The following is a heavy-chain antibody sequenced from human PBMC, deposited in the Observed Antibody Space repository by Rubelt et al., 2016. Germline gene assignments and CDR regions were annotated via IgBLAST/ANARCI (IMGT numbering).Heavy chain of an antibody. D-gene: IGHD5-24*01. Sequence: QVQLVQSGAEVKKPGASVKVSCKASGYTFTGYYMHWVRQAPGQGLEWVGRINPNSGGTNYAQKLQSRLTMTRDPSIPTAYRELSRLRSDDTAVYYCARDRDGVDYWGQGTLVTVSS. J-gene: IGHJ4*02. V-gene: IGHV1-2*06. CDR2: INPNSGGT. CDR1: GYTFTGYY. CDR3: ARDRDGVDY.